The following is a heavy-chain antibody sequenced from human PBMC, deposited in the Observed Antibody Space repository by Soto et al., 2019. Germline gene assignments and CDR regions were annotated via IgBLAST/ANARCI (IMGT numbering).Heavy chain of an antibody. CDR3: ARDRDYYDFWSGYYTPTDRNYYYGMDV. Sequence: GASVKVSCKASVYTFTSYYMHCVRQALRQGLEWMGIINPSGGSTSYAQKFQGRVTMTRDTSTSTVYMELSSLRSEDTAVYYCARDRDYYDFWSGYYTPTDRNYYYGMDVWGQGTTVTVSS. CDR2: INPSGGST. D-gene: IGHD3-3*01. V-gene: IGHV1-46*01. CDR1: VYTFTSYY. J-gene: IGHJ6*02.